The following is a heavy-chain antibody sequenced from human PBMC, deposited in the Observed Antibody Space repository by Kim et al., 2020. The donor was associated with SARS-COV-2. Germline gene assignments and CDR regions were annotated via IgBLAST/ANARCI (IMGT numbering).Heavy chain of an antibody. D-gene: IGHD3-10*01. V-gene: IGHV1-2*02. CDR2: INPNSGGT. CDR3: ARREVVRGYSRMDV. CDR1: GYTFSDYL. Sequence: ASVKVSCKASGYTFSDYLMHWVRQAPGQGLEWMGWINPNSGGTNYAQKFQGRVTMTRDTSISTAYMELSKLTSDDTAVYYCARREVVRGYSRMDVWGQGTTVTVSS. J-gene: IGHJ6*02.